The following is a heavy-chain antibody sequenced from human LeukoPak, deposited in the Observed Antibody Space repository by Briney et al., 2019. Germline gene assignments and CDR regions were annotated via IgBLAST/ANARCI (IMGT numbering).Heavy chain of an antibody. CDR3: ARPRSFWSGLPDAFDI. Sequence: SGTLSLTCAVSGGSISSSNWWSWVRQPPGKGLEWIGEIYHSGSTNYNPSLKSRVTISVDKSKNQFSLKLSSVTAADTAVYYCARPRSFWSGLPDAFDIWGQGTMVTVSS. J-gene: IGHJ3*02. V-gene: IGHV4-4*02. CDR1: GGSISSSNW. CDR2: IYHSGST. D-gene: IGHD3-3*01.